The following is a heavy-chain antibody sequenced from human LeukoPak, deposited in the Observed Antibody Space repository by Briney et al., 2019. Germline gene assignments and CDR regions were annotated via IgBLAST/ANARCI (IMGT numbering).Heavy chain of an antibody. CDR3: ARGGFGELFRFDY. Sequence: ASVKVSCKASGYTFTSYGISWVRQAPGQGLEWMGWISAYNGNTNYAQKLQGRVTMTRDTSISTAYMEMSSLTSDDTAVYYCARGGFGELFRFDYWGQGTLVTVSS. V-gene: IGHV1-18*01. D-gene: IGHD3-10*01. J-gene: IGHJ4*02. CDR2: ISAYNGNT. CDR1: GYTFTSYG.